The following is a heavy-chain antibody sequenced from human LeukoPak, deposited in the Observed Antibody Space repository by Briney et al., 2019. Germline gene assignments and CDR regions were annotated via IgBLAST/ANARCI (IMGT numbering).Heavy chain of an antibody. D-gene: IGHD2-2*01. V-gene: IGHV3-48*03. J-gene: IGHJ4*02. CDR2: ISSSGTTI. Sequence: GGSLRLSCAASGFTFSSYEMNWVRQAPGKGLQWVSDISSSGTTIYYADSVKGRFTISRDNAKNSLYLRMNSLRAEDTAVYYCARKYCSTTSCLFDNWGQGTLVTVSS. CDR1: GFTFSSYE. CDR3: ARKYCSTTSCLFDN.